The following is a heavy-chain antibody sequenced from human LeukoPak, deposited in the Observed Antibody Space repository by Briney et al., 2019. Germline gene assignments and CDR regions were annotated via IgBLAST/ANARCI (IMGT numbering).Heavy chain of an antibody. J-gene: IGHJ5*02. CDR1: GYTFTSYD. V-gene: IGHV1-8*01. CDR3: ARSYCSSTSCYDGFWFDP. D-gene: IGHD2-2*01. CDR2: MNPNSGNT. Sequence: ASVKISCKASGYTFTSYDSNWVRQATGQGLEWMGWMNPNSGNTGYAQKFQGRVTMTRNTSISTAYMELSSLRSEDTAVYYCARSYCSSTSCYDGFWFDPWGQGTLVTVSS.